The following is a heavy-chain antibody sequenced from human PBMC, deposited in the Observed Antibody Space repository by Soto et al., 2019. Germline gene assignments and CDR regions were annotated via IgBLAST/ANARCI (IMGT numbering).Heavy chain of an antibody. Sequence: AGTLSLTCAVSGASISGCLWSWFRQSAGKGLEWVGRIYAAGTTDYNASLMRRGMVSVGTSKKQFSLKVRSVTAADRAVYYCVREGRKTLRDWFDPWGQGTSVTVSS. D-gene: IGHD3-16*01. CDR3: VREGRKTLRDWFDP. J-gene: IGHJ5*02. V-gene: IGHV4-59*10. CDR2: IYAAGTT. CDR1: GASISGCL.